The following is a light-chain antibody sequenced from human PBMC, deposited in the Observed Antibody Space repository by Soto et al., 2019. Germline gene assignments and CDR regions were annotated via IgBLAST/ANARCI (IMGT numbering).Light chain of an antibody. Sequence: QSVLTQPPSVSAAPRQRVTISCSGSTSNIGINAVNWYQHLPGAAPKLLIYYNNLLPSGVSDRFSGSKSGTSASLAISGRRSEDEGDYYCAAWDDTLNALVFGGGTKLTVL. CDR2: YNN. J-gene: IGLJ2*01. V-gene: IGLV1-36*01. CDR3: AAWDDTLNALV. CDR1: TSNIGINA.